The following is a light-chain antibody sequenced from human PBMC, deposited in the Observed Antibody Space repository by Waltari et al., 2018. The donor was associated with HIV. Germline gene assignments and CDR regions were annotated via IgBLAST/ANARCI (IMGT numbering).Light chain of an antibody. J-gene: IGLJ3*02. V-gene: IGLV1-40*01. CDR2: DNI. CDR3: QSYDSSLRV. Sequence: QSVLTPPPSVSGAPGQRVTISCTGSSSNIGAGYDLHWYQQLPGTAPKLLIYDNINRPSGVPDRFSGSKSGTSASLAITGLQAEDEADYYCQSYDSSLRVFGGGTKLTVL. CDR1: SSNIGAGYD.